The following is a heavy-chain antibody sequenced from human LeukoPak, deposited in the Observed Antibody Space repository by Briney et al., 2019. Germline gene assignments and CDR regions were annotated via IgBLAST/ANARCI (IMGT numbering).Heavy chain of an antibody. D-gene: IGHD6-13*01. CDR3: AAPSLYSSSWSGDY. J-gene: IGHJ4*02. CDR2: INPNSGGT. Sequence: GASVKVSCKASGYTFTTYGISWVRQAPGQGLEWMGWINPNSGGTNYAQKFQGRVTMTRDTSISTAYMELSRLRSDDTAVYYCAAPSLYSSSWSGDYWGQGTLVTVSS. V-gene: IGHV1-2*02. CDR1: GYTFTTYG.